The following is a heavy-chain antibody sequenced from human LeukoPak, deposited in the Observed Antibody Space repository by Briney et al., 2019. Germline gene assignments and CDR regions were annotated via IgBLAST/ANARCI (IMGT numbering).Heavy chain of an antibody. D-gene: IGHD6-13*01. Sequence: ASVKVSCKASGYTYTSYDINWVRQATGQGLEWMGWMNPNSGNTGYAQKFQGRVTMTRNTSISTAYMELSSLRSEDTAVYYCARGMWQQLPRAFDPWGQGTLVTVSS. CDR2: MNPNSGNT. CDR1: GYTYTSYD. J-gene: IGHJ5*02. V-gene: IGHV1-8*01. CDR3: ARGMWQQLPRAFDP.